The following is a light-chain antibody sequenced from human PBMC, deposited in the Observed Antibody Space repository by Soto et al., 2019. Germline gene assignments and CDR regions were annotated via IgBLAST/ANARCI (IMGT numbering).Light chain of an antibody. Sequence: IQMTQSHSTLSASLSDSVPATCRASQSIHSWLAWFQQKPGKAPMLLIYRASNLESGVPSRFSGSGSGTVFTLTISSLQPDDFATYYCQQYKTYSTFGQGTKVDI. CDR2: RAS. CDR1: QSIHSW. V-gene: IGKV1-5*03. CDR3: QQYKTYST. J-gene: IGKJ1*01.